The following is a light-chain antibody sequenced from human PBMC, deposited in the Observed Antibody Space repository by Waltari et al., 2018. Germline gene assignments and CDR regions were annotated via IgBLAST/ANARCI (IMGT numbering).Light chain of an antibody. Sequence: DIQMTQSPSSLSASVGDTVSITCRASQSLSGWLDWYQQKPGKAPKLLIYKTSNLQSGVSSRFSGSGSGTEFTLTIRSLQPEDFATYYCLQYIRSPFTFGGGTKVEIK. CDR2: KTS. V-gene: IGKV1-5*03. J-gene: IGKJ4*01. CDR3: LQYIRSPFT. CDR1: QSLSGW.